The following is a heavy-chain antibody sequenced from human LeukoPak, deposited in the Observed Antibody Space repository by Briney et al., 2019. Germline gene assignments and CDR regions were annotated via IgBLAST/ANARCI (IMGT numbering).Heavy chain of an antibody. CDR2: ISRDGLTK. D-gene: IGHD3-16*01. CDR3: AKEGTWGNWYFDL. CDR1: GFTFRNYG. V-gene: IGHV3-30*18. J-gene: IGHJ2*01. Sequence: PGRSLRLSCAASGFTFRNYGMHWVRQAPGKGLEWVAVISRDGLTKYYADSVKGRFTLHRDNSRNTLYLEMNSLRDEDTAVYYCAKEGTWGNWYFDLWGRGTLVIVTS.